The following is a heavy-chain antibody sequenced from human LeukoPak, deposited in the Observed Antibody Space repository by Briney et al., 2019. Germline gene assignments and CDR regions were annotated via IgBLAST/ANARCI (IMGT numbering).Heavy chain of an antibody. J-gene: IGHJ4*02. D-gene: IGHD5-12*01. CDR2: ISRSANSI. Sequence: GGYLRLSCAASGFTFSSYEMNWVRQAPGKGLEWLSYISRSANSIFYADSVKGRFTISRDNTKNSLYLQMNSLRAEDTAVYYCARPYSAYAFDYWGQGTLVTVSS. CDR1: GFTFSSYE. CDR3: ARPYSAYAFDY. V-gene: IGHV3-48*03.